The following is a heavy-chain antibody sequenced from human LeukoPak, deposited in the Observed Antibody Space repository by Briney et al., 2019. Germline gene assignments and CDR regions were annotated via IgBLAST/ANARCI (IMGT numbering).Heavy chain of an antibody. CDR2: IRSKAYGGTT. Sequence: RSLRLSCTASGFTFGDYAMSWVRQAPGKGLEWVGFIRSKAYGGTTEYAASVKGSFTISRDDSKSIAYLQMNSLKNEDAAVYYCTREGGRGWYGDAFDIWGQGTMVTVSS. V-gene: IGHV3-49*04. CDR3: TREGGRGWYGDAFDI. D-gene: IGHD6-19*01. CDR1: GFTFGDYA. J-gene: IGHJ3*02.